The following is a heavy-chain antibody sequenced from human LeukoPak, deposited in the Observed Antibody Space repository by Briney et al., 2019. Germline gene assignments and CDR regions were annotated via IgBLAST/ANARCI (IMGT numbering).Heavy chain of an antibody. CDR3: AKDWGVRGVFHYFDY. V-gene: IGHV3-74*01. CDR2: INTDGSST. J-gene: IGHJ4*02. Sequence: GGSLRLSCAASGFTFSSYWMHWVRQAPGKGLVWVSRINTDGSSTSYADSVKGRFTTSRDNAKNSLYLQMNSLRAEDTALYYCAKDWGVRGVFHYFDYWGQGTLVTVSS. D-gene: IGHD3-10*01. CDR1: GFTFSSYW.